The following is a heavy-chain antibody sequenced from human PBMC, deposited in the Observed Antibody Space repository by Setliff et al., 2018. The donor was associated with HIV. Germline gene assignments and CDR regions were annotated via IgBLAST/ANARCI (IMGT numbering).Heavy chain of an antibody. Sequence: PGESLKISCAASGFSFSSYSMNWVRQAPGKGLEWVASISASSAYLQYGDSVKGRFTISRDNAKNSLYLQMNSLRAEDTAVYYCARNTDVDSVYRPFHIWGQGTMVTVSS. J-gene: IGHJ3*02. CDR3: ARNTDVDSVYRPFHI. D-gene: IGHD1-26*01. V-gene: IGHV3-21*04. CDR2: ISASSAYL. CDR1: GFSFSSYS.